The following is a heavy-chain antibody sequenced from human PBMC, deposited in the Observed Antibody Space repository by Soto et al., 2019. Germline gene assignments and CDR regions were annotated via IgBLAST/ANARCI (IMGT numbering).Heavy chain of an antibody. CDR2: ISSSSSYT. V-gene: IGHV3-11*06. D-gene: IGHD6-6*01. CDR1: GFTFSDYY. Sequence: PGGSLRLSCAASGFTFSDYYMSWIRQAPGKGLEWVSYISSSSSYTNYADSVKGRFTISRDNAKNSLYLQMNSLGAEDTAVYYCARDRPRIAARYYYYGMDVWGQGTTVTVSS. CDR3: ARDRPRIAARYYYYGMDV. J-gene: IGHJ6*02.